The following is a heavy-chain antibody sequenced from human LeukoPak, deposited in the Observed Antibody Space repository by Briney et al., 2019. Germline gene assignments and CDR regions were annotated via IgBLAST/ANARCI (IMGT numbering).Heavy chain of an antibody. CDR1: GASISSYY. D-gene: IGHD3-22*01. Sequence: SETLSLNCTVSGASISSYYWSWIRQPAGQGLEWIGRIYTSGSTNYDPSLKSRVTMSVDTSKNQFSLKLSSVTAADTAVYYCARHTNYYDSSGSLRPSYYFDYWGQGTLVTVSS. J-gene: IGHJ4*02. V-gene: IGHV4-4*07. CDR3: ARHTNYYDSSGSLRPSYYFDY. CDR2: IYTSGST.